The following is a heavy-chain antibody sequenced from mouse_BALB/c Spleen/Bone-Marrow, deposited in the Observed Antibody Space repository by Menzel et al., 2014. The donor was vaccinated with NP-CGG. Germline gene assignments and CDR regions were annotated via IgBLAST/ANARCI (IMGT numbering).Heavy chain of an antibody. D-gene: IGHD1-1*01. CDR3: TRGITTVVATRAMDC. CDR1: GYTFTSYW. V-gene: IGHV1-5*01. CDR2: IYPGNSDT. Sequence: EVKLQESGTVLARPGASVKMSCKASGYTFTSYWMHWVKQRPGQGLEWIGAIYPGNSDTSYNQKFKGKAKLTAVTSTSTAYMDLSSLTNEDSAVYYCTRGITTVVATRAMDCWGQGTSVTVSS. J-gene: IGHJ4*01.